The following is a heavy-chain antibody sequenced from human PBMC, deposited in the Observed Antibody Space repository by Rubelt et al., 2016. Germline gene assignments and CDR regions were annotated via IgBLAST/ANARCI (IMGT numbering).Heavy chain of an antibody. Sequence: QVQLVQSGAEVKKPGASVKVSCKASGYSSSTSDINWVRQGTGQGLEWMGWMNPNTGNTGYAQKFQGRVTMTSNISISTAYLYLSSLRSEDTAVYYCARGVIWGQGTLVAVSS. CDR1: GYSSSTSD. V-gene: IGHV1-8*01. CDR2: MNPNTGNT. J-gene: IGHJ4*02. D-gene: IGHD3-10*01. CDR3: ARGVI.